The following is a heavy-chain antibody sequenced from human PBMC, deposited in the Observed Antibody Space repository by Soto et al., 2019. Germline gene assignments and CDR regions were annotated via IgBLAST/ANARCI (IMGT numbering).Heavy chain of an antibody. J-gene: IGHJ4*02. CDR3: ARGGYYDFWSGYLRPLRY. Sequence: PSETLSLTCAVYGGSLSGYYWSWIRQPPGKGLEWIGEINHSGSTNYNPSLKSRVTISVDTSKNQFSLKLSSVTAADTAVYYCARGGYYDFWSGYLRPLRYWGQGTLVTVSS. CDR2: INHSGST. V-gene: IGHV4-34*01. CDR1: GGSLSGYY. D-gene: IGHD3-3*01.